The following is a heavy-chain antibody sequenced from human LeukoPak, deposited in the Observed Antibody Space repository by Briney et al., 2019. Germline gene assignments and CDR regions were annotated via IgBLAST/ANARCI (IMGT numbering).Heavy chain of an antibody. Sequence: PGGPLRLSCAASGFTFSNYWMTWVRQSPGKGLEWVAIIKPDGSDRYSVDSEKGRFTVSRDNAKNSLYLQMSSLRAEDTAVYYCARGGHRQKEFWGQGTLVTVSS. J-gene: IGHJ4*02. CDR3: ARGGHRQKEF. CDR2: IKPDGSDR. V-gene: IGHV3-7*01. D-gene: IGHD3-10*01. CDR1: GFTFSNYW.